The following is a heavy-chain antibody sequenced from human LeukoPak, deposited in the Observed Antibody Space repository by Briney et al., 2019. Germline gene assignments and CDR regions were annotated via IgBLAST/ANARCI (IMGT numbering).Heavy chain of an antibody. Sequence: GASVKVSCKASGYTFTGYYMHWVRQAPGQGLEWMGWINPNSGGTNYAQKFQGRVTMTRDTSISTAYMELSRLRSDDTAVYYCARGYCSGGSCPRFDPWGQGTLVTVSS. V-gene: IGHV1-2*02. D-gene: IGHD2-15*01. J-gene: IGHJ5*02. CDR3: ARGYCSGGSCPRFDP. CDR1: GYTFTGYY. CDR2: INPNSGGT.